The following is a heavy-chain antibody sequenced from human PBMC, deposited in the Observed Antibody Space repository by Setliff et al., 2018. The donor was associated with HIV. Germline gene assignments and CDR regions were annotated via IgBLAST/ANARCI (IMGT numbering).Heavy chain of an antibody. J-gene: IGHJ4*02. CDR2: IYSGGSS. Sequence: SETLSLTCTVSGGSISSGSYYWSWIRQPPGKGLEWIGYIYSGGSSNYNPSLKSRSSVSMDMSRKQFSLKLTSVTAADTAIYYCARDSEHPTGYFDSWGRGILVTVSS. CDR3: ARDSEHPTGYFDS. CDR1: GGSISSGSYY. D-gene: IGHD1-1*01. V-gene: IGHV4-61*01.